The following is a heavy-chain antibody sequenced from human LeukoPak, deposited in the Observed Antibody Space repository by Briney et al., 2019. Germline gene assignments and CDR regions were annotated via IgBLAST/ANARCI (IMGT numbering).Heavy chain of an antibody. CDR2: VKTDGSST. J-gene: IGHJ4*02. Sequence: PGGSLRLSCAASGFTFSAYWMYWVRQAPGKGLEWVPRVKTDGSSTNYADSVQGRFTISRDNAKNTLYLQMNSLRVEDTAFYYCASGVGRNLRDYWGQGTLVTVSS. V-gene: IGHV3-74*01. CDR3: ASGVGRNLRDY. D-gene: IGHD1-14*01. CDR1: GFTFSAYW.